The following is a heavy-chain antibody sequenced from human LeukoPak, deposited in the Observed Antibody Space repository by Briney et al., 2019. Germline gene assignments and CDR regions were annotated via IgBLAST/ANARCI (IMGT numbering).Heavy chain of an antibody. CDR3: ARAGPYSSGWLRSGYYYYYMDV. Sequence: ASVKVSCKASGYTFTGYYMHWVRQAPGQGLEWVGWINPNSGGTNYAQKLRGRVTMTTDTSTSTAYMELRSLRSDDTAVYYCARAGPYSSGWLRSGYYYYYMDVWGKGTTVTVSS. V-gene: IGHV1-2*02. D-gene: IGHD6-19*01. CDR2: INPNSGGT. CDR1: GYTFTGYY. J-gene: IGHJ6*03.